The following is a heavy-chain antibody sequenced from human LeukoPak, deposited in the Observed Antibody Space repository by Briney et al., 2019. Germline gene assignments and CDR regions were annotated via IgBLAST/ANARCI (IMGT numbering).Heavy chain of an antibody. D-gene: IGHD2-2*01. CDR1: GFTFSSYS. V-gene: IGHV3-48*01. J-gene: IGHJ4*02. CDR3: ARGYCASTSCPKAYYFDY. Sequence: PGGSLRLSCAASGFTFSSYSMTWVRQAPGKGLEWVSYISSSSSTIYYADSVKGRFTISRDNAKNSLCLQMNSLRAEDTAVYYCARGYCASTSCPKAYYFDYWGQGTLVSVSS. CDR2: ISSSSSTI.